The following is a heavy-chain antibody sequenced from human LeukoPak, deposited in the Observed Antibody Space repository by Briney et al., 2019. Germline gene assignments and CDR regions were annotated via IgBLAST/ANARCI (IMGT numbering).Heavy chain of an antibody. CDR3: AKAVSWSNPH. CDR1: GFTFNNYG. CDR2: TSSDERNI. D-gene: IGHD1-14*01. V-gene: IGHV3-30*02. J-gene: IGHJ4*02. Sequence: GGSLRLSCAASGFTFNNYGMHWVRQAPGKGLEWVAYTSSDERNIKYADSVKGRFTISRDNSKSTLYLEMNGLRTDDTAVYYCAKAVSWSNPHGGQGPRATVS.